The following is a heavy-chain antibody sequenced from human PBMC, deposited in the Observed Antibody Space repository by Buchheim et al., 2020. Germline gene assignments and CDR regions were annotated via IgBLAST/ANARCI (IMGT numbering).Heavy chain of an antibody. CDR2: ISGTGSTI. V-gene: IGHV3-48*03. J-gene: IGHJ6*02. Sequence: EVQLLESGGGLVQPGGSLRLSCIASGFTFSSYEMNWVRQAPGKGLEWLSYISGTGSTIYYADSVKGRFTISRDNAKNSLYLQMSGLRVEDTAVYYCARGISGLVVVYYNYGLDVWGQGTT. CDR1: GFTFSSYE. CDR3: ARGISGLVVVYYNYGLDV. D-gene: IGHD2-15*01.